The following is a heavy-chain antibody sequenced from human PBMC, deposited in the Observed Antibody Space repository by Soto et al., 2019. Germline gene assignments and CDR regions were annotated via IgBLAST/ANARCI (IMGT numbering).Heavy chain of an antibody. CDR2: ITSSGGVT. V-gene: IGHV3-23*01. Sequence: PGGSLRLSCAASGFPFSTYVMSWVRQAPGKGLDWVSSITSSGGVTHYADSVKGRFTVSRDDSKNTLFLQMNSLKAEDTAVYYCARVSGTITIFGVLIPTHWYFDLWGRGTLVTVSS. J-gene: IGHJ2*01. CDR3: ARVSGTITIFGVLIPTHWYFDL. CDR1: GFPFSTYV. D-gene: IGHD3-3*01.